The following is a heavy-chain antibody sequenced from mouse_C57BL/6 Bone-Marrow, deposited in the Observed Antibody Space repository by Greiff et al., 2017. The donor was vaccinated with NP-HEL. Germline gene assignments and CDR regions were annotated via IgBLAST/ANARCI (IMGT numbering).Heavy chain of an antibody. CDR3: ANYYGSSPYLDY. Sequence: VQLQQPGAELVKPGASVKMSCKASGYTFTSYWITWVKQRPGQGLEWIGDIYPGSGSTNYNEKFKSKATLTVDTSSSTAYMQLSSLTSEDSAVYYCANYYGSSPYLDYWGQGTTLTVSS. V-gene: IGHV1-55*01. CDR1: GYTFTSYW. D-gene: IGHD1-1*01. J-gene: IGHJ2*01. CDR2: IYPGSGST.